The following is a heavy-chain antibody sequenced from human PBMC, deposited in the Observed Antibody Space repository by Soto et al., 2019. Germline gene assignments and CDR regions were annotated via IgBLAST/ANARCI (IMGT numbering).Heavy chain of an antibody. V-gene: IGHV4-61*08. Sequence: PSETLSLTCSVSGASVTSGDYYWNWIRQTPGTGLEWLGYMHDSGRTDYNPSLQSRVSISVDPSKTQFSLNLRSVNTADTAVYYCARLGGVAARTFDYWGQGTLVTVSS. D-gene: IGHD6-6*01. CDR2: MHDSGRT. CDR1: GASVTSGDYY. J-gene: IGHJ4*02. CDR3: ARLGGVAARTFDY.